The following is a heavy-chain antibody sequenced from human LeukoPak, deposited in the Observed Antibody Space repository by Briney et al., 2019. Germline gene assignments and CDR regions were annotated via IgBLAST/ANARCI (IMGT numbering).Heavy chain of an antibody. V-gene: IGHV4-34*01. Sequence: TSETLSLTCAVYGASFSGYYWTWIRQPPGKGLEWIGEINHSGSTNYNPSLKSRVTISVDTSTNQFSLKLSSVTAADTAVYYCARGHYYGSGSYYPKRPYYYYYGMDVWGQGTTVTVSS. J-gene: IGHJ6*02. CDR1: GASFSGYY. CDR2: INHSGST. D-gene: IGHD3-10*01. CDR3: ARGHYYGSGSYYPKRPYYYYYGMDV.